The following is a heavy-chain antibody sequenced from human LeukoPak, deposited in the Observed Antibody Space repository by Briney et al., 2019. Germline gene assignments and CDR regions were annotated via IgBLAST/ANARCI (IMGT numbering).Heavy chain of an antibody. CDR2: ISSSSSTI. Sequence: GGSLRLSCAASGFTFSSYSMNWVRQAPGKGLEWVSYISSSSSTIYYADSVKGRFTISRDNAKNSLYLQMNSLRAEDTAVYYCARDSPIYGSVFNWFDPWGQGTLVTVSS. CDR1: GFTFSSYS. CDR3: ARDSPIYGSVFNWFDP. D-gene: IGHD3-10*01. V-gene: IGHV3-48*01. J-gene: IGHJ5*02.